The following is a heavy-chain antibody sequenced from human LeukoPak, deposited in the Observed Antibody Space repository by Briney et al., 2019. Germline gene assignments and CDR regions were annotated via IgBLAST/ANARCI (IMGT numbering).Heavy chain of an antibody. CDR2: INWNGDSA. D-gene: IGHD1-26*01. V-gene: IGHV3-20*04. Sequence: PGGSLRLSCAASGFTFDDYGMSWVRQVPGKGLEWLSGINWNGDSATYADSVKGRFTISRDNAKNSVYLQMNSLRAEDTAVYYCARIWDGYSGSDYWGQGTLVTVSS. CDR1: GFTFDDYG. J-gene: IGHJ4*02. CDR3: ARIWDGYSGSDY.